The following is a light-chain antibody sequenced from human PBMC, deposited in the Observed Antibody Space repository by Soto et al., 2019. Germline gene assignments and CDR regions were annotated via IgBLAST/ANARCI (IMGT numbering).Light chain of an antibody. J-gene: IGLJ3*02. CDR2: DVS. V-gene: IGLV2-14*03. CDR1: SSDVGAYDY. CDR3: NSYTSSNTLNWV. Sequence: QSALTQPASVSGSPGQSITISCTGTSSDVGAYDYVSWYQQHPGEVPKLMIFDVSDRPSGVSNRFSGSKSGNTASLTISGLQAEDEADYYCNSYTSSNTLNWVFGGGTKVTVL.